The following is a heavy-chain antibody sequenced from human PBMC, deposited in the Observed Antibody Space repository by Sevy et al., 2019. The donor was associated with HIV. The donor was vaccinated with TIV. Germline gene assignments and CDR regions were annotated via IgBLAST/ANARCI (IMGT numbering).Heavy chain of an antibody. CDR3: AAAREYYEDSSGYLDY. J-gene: IGHJ4*02. CDR2: FDPEDGET. CDR1: GYTLTKLS. V-gene: IGHV1-24*01. Sequence: ASVKVSCKVSGYTLTKLSMHWVRQAPGKGLEWMGRFDPEDGETIFAQKFQGRVTMTEDTSTDTAYMELSSLRSEDTAVYYCAAAREYYEDSSGYLDYWGQGTWSPSPQ. D-gene: IGHD3-22*01.